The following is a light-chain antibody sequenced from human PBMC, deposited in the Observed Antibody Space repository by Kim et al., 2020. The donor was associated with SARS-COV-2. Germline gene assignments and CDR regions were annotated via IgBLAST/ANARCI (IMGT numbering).Light chain of an antibody. V-gene: IGLV2-14*03. CDR2: DVN. CDR1: SSDVGGYAY. J-gene: IGLJ2*01. Sequence: QSALTQPASVSGSPGQSITISCTGTSSDVGGYAYVSWYQQHPDKAPKLIIYDVNNRPSGVSNRFSGSKSGKTASLTISGLQAEDEADYYCSSYTTSSTLVFGGGTKVTVL. CDR3: SSYTTSSTLV.